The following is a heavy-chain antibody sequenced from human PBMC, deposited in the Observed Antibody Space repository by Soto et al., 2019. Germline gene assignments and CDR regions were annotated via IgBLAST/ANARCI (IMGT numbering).Heavy chain of an antibody. CDR2: INAGNGNT. D-gene: IGHD4-17*01. J-gene: IGHJ4*02. Sequence: GASVKVSCKASGYTFTSYAMHWVRQAPGQRLEWMGWINAGNGNTKYSQKFQGRVTITRDTSASTAYMELSSLRSEDTAVYYCARVGRDDYGDYGAAVWGQGTLVTVSS. V-gene: IGHV1-3*01. CDR3: ARVGRDDYGDYGAAV. CDR1: GYTFTSYA.